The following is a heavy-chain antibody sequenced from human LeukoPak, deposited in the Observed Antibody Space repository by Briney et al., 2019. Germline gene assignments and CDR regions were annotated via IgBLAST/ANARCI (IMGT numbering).Heavy chain of an antibody. J-gene: IGHJ6*02. CDR1: GFTFSSYS. CDR2: ISWNSGSI. CDR3: AKDRSYYYYGMDV. V-gene: IGHV3-9*01. Sequence: GGSLRLSCAASGFTFSSYSMNWVRQAPGKGLEWVSGISWNSGSIGYADSVKGRFTISRDNAKNSLYLQMNSLRAEDTALYYCAKDRSYYYYGMDVWGQGTTVTVSS.